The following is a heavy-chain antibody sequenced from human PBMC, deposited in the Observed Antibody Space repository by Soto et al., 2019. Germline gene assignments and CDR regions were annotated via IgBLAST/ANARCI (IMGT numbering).Heavy chain of an antibody. V-gene: IGHV3-66*01. Sequence: EVQLVESGGGLVQPGGSLRLSCAASGFTVSSNYMSWVRQAPGKGLEWVSVIYSGGSTYYADSVKGRFTISRDNSKNTQYLQMNSLRAEDTAVYYCARTPYPNWNDGLGWFDPWGQGTLVTVSS. CDR1: GFTVSSNY. J-gene: IGHJ5*02. D-gene: IGHD1-1*01. CDR3: ARTPYPNWNDGLGWFDP. CDR2: IYSGGST.